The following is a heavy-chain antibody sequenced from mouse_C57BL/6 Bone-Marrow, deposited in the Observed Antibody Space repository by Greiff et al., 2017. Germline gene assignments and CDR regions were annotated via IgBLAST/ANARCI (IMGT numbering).Heavy chain of an antibody. J-gene: IGHJ3*01. Sequence: VQLVESGAELARPGASVKLSCKASGYTFTSYGISWVKQRTGQGLEWIGEIYPRSGNTYYNEKFKGKATLTADKSSSTAYMELRSLTSEDSAVYFCASGADCYGSTPWFAYWGQGTLVTVSA. V-gene: IGHV1-81*01. CDR2: IYPRSGNT. CDR3: ASGADCYGSTPWFAY. CDR1: GYTFTSYG. D-gene: IGHD1-1*01.